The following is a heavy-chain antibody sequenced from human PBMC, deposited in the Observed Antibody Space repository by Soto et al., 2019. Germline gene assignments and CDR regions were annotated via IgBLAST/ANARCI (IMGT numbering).Heavy chain of an antibody. CDR3: ARHQSHSSSYVDP. CDR2: IYYRGNT. V-gene: IGHV4-59*08. D-gene: IGHD6-13*01. J-gene: IGHJ5*02. Sequence: SETLSLTCTVSGGSIGTYYWSWIRQPPGKGLEWIGYIYYRGNTDYNPSLKSRVTISLDTPKNQFSLKLSSVTAADTAVYYCARHQSHSSSYVDPWGQGTLVTVS. CDR1: GGSIGTYY.